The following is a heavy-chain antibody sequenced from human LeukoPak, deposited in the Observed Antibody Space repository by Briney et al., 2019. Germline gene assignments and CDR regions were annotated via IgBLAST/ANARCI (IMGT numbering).Heavy chain of an antibody. CDR1: GGTFSSYA. D-gene: IGHD5-18*01. CDR3: AINAGYSYGYSTAIVDY. CDR2: IIPIFGTA. J-gene: IGHJ4*02. Sequence: GSSVKVSCKASGGTFSSYAISWVRQAPGRGLEWMGGIIPIFGTANYAQKFQGRVTITADESTSTAYMELSSLRSEDTAVYYCAINAGYSYGYSTAIVDYWGQGTLVTVSS. V-gene: IGHV1-69*01.